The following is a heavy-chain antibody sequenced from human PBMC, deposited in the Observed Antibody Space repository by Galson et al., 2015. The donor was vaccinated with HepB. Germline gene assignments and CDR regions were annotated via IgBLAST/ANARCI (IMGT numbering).Heavy chain of an antibody. D-gene: IGHD6-13*01. CDR1: GFTVSSNY. Sequence: SLRLSCAASGFTVSSNYMSWVRQAPGKGLEWVSVIYSGGSTYYADSVKGRFTISRDNSKNTLYLQMNSLRAEDTAVYYCATSSSWYSYFDYWGQGTLVTVSS. CDR2: IYSGGST. V-gene: IGHV3-53*01. J-gene: IGHJ4*02. CDR3: ATSSSWYSYFDY.